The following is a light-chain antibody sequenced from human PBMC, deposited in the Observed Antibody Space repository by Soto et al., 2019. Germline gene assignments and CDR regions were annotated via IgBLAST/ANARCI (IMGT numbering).Light chain of an antibody. CDR3: QHRNDWPLT. J-gene: IGKJ4*01. Sequence: DIVLTQSPATLSLSPGDRATLSSRASQRVDYYLAWYQQKPGQAPRLLIYDASNRASGIPARFSGSGSGTDFTLTISSLEPEDFAVYYCQHRNDWPLTFGGGTKVE. V-gene: IGKV3-11*01. CDR2: DAS. CDR1: QRVDYY.